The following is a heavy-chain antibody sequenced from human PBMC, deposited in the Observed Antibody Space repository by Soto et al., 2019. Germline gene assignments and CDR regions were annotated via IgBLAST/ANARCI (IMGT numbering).Heavy chain of an antibody. CDR1: GGSLTKYY. V-gene: IGHV4-4*07. Sequence: SETLSLTCTVSGGSLTKYYWSWIRQPAGKGLEWIGRVSTSGNVVSKASLRSRLTMSVDTSKNQFSLRLTSVTAADTAVYYCARDNNDFWSLYPLAFDYWGQGALVTSPQ. J-gene: IGHJ4*02. CDR3: ARDNNDFWSLYPLAFDY. CDR2: VSTSGNV. D-gene: IGHD3-3*01.